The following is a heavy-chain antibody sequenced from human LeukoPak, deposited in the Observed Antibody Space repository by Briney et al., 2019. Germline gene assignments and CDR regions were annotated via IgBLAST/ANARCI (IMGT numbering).Heavy chain of an antibody. V-gene: IGHV3-21*01. Sequence: GGSLRLSCAASGFTFSSFSMNWVRQAPGKGLEWVSSISSSSGSIYYADSLKGRFTISRDNAKNSLYLQMDSLRAEDTAVYYWARRGSGSYYHPIDYWGQGTLVTVSS. CDR1: GFTFSSFS. J-gene: IGHJ4*02. D-gene: IGHD3-10*01. CDR3: ARRGSGSYYHPIDY. CDR2: ISSSSGSI.